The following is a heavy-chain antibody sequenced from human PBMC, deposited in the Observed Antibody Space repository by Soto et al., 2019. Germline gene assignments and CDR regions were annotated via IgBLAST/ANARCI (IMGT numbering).Heavy chain of an antibody. CDR1: GVNFGDNT. V-gene: IGHV3-43*01. Sequence: GGSLRLSCAAAGVNFGDNTIHWVRQAPGKGLEWVSLINWDSSEKYYADSVRGRFTISRDNSKNFVYLQVNSLRPEDTALYYCAKDTSWTIDYWGQGTPVTVSS. D-gene: IGHD4-17*01. J-gene: IGHJ4*02. CDR2: INWDSSEK. CDR3: AKDTSWTIDY.